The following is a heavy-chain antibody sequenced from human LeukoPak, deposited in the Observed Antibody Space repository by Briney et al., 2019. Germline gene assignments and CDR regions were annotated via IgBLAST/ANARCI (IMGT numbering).Heavy chain of an antibody. J-gene: IGHJ3*02. CDR2: IRYDGSNK. Sequence: PGGSLRLSCAASGFTFSSYGMHWVRQAPGKGLEWVAFIRYDGSNKYYADSVKGRFTISRDNSKNTLYLQMNSLRAEDTAVYYCANSRSYDYSNLVGGDAFDIWGQGTMVTVSS. CDR1: GFTFSSYG. V-gene: IGHV3-30*02. D-gene: IGHD4-11*01. CDR3: ANSRSYDYSNLVGGDAFDI.